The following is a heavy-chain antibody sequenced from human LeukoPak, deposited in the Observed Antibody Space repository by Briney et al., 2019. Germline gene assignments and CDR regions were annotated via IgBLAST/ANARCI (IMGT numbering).Heavy chain of an antibody. J-gene: IGHJ4*02. V-gene: IGHV3-48*03. Sequence: GGSLRLSCAASGFTFSSYEMNWVRQAPGKGPEWVSYISSSGSTIYYADSVKGRFTISRDNAKNSLYLQMNSLRAEDTAVYYCARSMITFGGVIVPFDYWGQGTLVTVSS. CDR1: GFTFSSYE. CDR2: ISSSGSTI. D-gene: IGHD3-16*02. CDR3: ARSMITFGGVIVPFDY.